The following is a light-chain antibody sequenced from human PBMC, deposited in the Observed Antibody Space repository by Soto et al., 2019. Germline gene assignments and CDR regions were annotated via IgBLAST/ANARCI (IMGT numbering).Light chain of an antibody. CDR2: DAS. CDR3: QQYNSYSPLT. Sequence: ALRMTQSPSAYSASTVDSVSITCQSTQDIGTYLAWYQQIPGKAPKLLIYDASTLQTGVPSRFSGSGSGTEFTLTISSLQPDDFATYYCQQYNSYSPLTVGGGTKVDIK. V-gene: IGKV1-8*01. CDR1: QDIGTY. J-gene: IGKJ4*01.